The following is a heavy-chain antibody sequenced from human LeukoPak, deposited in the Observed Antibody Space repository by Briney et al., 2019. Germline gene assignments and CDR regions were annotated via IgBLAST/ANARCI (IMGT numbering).Heavy chain of an antibody. V-gene: IGHV3-74*01. J-gene: IGHJ6*02. CDR3: ARETYYYDSSGFGTSYGMDV. D-gene: IGHD3-22*01. Sequence: PGGSLRLSCAASGFSFSRYWMHWVRQAPGKGLVWVSRMNSDGSSTSYADSVKGRFTISRDNAKNTLYLQMNSLRAEDTAVYYCARETYYYDSSGFGTSYGMDVWGQGTTVTVSS. CDR1: GFSFSRYW. CDR2: MNSDGSST.